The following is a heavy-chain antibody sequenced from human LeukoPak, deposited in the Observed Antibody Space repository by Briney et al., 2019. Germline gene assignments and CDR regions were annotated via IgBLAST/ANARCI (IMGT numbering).Heavy chain of an antibody. V-gene: IGHV4-59*01. D-gene: IGHD6-13*01. CDR3: ARVSPSAAAGGNYYYYYMDV. CDR1: GGSISSYY. CDR2: IYYSGST. Sequence: SETLSVACTVTGGSISSYYGSRIRQPPGKGLEWIGYIYYSGSTNYNPSLKSRVTISVATSRNPFSLTLSSVTAADTAVYYCARVSPSAAAGGNYYYYYMDVWGKGATVTVSS. J-gene: IGHJ6*03.